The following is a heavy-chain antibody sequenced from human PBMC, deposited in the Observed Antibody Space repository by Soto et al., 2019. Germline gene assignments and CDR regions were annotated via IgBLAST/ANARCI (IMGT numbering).Heavy chain of an antibody. Sequence: GGSLRLSCAASGFTVSSNYMSWVRQAPGKGLEWGSVIYSGGSTYYADSVQGRFTISRDNSKNTLYLQMNSLRAEDTAVYYCAREPYSGYDSHFDYWGQGTLVTVSS. J-gene: IGHJ4*02. D-gene: IGHD5-12*01. CDR3: AREPYSGYDSHFDY. CDR1: GFTVSSNY. CDR2: IYSGGST. V-gene: IGHV3-66*01.